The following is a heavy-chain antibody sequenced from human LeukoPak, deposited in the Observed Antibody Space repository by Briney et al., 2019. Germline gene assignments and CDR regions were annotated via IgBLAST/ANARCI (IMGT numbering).Heavy chain of an antibody. J-gene: IGHJ5*02. V-gene: IGHV3-7*01. CDR1: GFTFSNYW. D-gene: IGHD2-21*02. CDR3: ARDLSYCGGDCYSNWFDP. Sequence: EAGGSLRLPCAASGFTFSNYWMSWVRQAPGKGLEWVANIKQDGSEKYYVDSVKGRFTISRDNAKNSLYLQMNSLRAEDTAVYYCARDLSYCGGDCYSNWFDPWGQGTLVTVSS. CDR2: IKQDGSEK.